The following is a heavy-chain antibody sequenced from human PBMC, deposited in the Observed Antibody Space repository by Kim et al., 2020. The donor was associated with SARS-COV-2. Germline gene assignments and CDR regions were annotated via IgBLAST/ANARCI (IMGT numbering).Heavy chain of an antibody. CDR3: ARADYGDYGENLNFDY. CDR2: IYYSGST. D-gene: IGHD4-17*01. J-gene: IGHJ4*02. Sequence: SETLSLTCTVSGGSISSGGYYWSWIRQHPGKGLEWIGYIYYSGSTYYNPSLKSRVTISVDTSKNQFSLKLSSVTAADTAVYYCARADYGDYGENLNFDYWGQGTLVTVSS. CDR1: GGSISSGGYY. V-gene: IGHV4-31*03.